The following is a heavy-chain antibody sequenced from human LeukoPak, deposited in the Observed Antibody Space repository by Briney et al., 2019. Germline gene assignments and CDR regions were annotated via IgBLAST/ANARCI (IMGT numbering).Heavy chain of an antibody. CDR3: AKAGGARFMVATYFDY. D-gene: IGHD5-12*01. CDR1: GFTFDDYA. Sequence: GGSLRLSCAASGFTFDDYAMHWVRQAPGKGLEWVSLISGDGGSTYYADSVKGRFTISRDNSKNSLYLQMNILRTEDTALYYCAKAGGARFMVATYFDYWGQGTLVTVSS. CDR2: ISGDGGST. J-gene: IGHJ4*02. V-gene: IGHV3-43*02.